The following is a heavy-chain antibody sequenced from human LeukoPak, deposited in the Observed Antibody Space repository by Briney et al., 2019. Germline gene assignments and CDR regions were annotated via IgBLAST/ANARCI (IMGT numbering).Heavy chain of an antibody. J-gene: IGHJ5*02. CDR3: ARGRMVRGVTWWFDP. V-gene: IGHV1-8*01. CDR1: GYTFTSYD. CDR2: MNPNSGNA. D-gene: IGHD3-10*01. Sequence: ASLKVSCKASGYTFTSYDINWVRQATGQGLEWMGWMNPNSGNAGYAQKLQGRVTMTRNTSISTAYMELSSLRSEDTAVYYCARGRMVRGVTWWFDPWGQGTLVS.